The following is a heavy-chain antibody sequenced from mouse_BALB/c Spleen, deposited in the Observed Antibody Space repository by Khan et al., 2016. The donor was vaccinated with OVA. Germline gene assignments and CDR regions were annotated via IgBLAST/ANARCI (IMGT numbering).Heavy chain of an antibody. D-gene: IGHD1-1*01. CDR3: ASSVTITTVVATDFDY. CDR2: ISYSGRT. V-gene: IGHV3-2*02. J-gene: IGHJ2*01. Sequence: EVQLQESGPGLVKPSQSLSLTCTVSGYSITSDYAWNWIRQFPGNKLEWMGYISYSGRTSYNPSLKSRISITRDTSKNQFFLQLNSVTTEDTATXYGASSVTITTVVATDFDYWGQGTTLTVSS. CDR1: GYSITSDYA.